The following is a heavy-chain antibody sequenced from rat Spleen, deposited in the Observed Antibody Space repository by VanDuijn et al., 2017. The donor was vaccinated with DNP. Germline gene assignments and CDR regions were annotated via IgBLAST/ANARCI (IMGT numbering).Heavy chain of an antibody. D-gene: IGHD1-10*01. CDR3: ARHGQQPHYFDY. Sequence: EVQLVESGGGLVQPGRSLKLSCAASGFTFSNYYMAWVRQAPTRGLEWIAYISYDGGNTYYGDSVKGRFTISRDNAKSCLYLQMNSLKSEDTATYYCARHGQQPHYFDYWGQGVMVTVSS. CDR1: GFTFSNYY. CDR2: ISYDGGNT. J-gene: IGHJ2*01. V-gene: IGHV5-25*01.